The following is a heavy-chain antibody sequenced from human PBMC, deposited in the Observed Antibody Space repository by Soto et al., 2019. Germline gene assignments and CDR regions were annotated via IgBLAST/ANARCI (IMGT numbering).Heavy chain of an antibody. D-gene: IGHD2-2*02. Sequence: PSATLSLTCAVYGGSFSGYYWSWIRQPPGKGLEWIGEINHSGSTNYNPSLKSRVTISVDTSKNQFSLKLSSVTAADTAVYYCARPGYCSSTSCYKGARFDYWGQGTLVTVSS. CDR3: ARPGYCSSTSCYKGARFDY. CDR2: INHSGST. CDR1: GGSFSGYY. J-gene: IGHJ4*02. V-gene: IGHV4-34*01.